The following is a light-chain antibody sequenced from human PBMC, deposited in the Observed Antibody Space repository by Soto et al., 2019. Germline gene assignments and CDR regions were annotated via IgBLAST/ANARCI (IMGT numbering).Light chain of an antibody. CDR2: SDN. CDR3: AAWDVRFVV. Sequence: QSVLTQPPSASGTPGQRVTISCSGSRSNIGTNTVTWYQQLPGTAPKLLIYSDNQRPSGVPVRFSGSESGTSASLAISALQSDDEATYYCAAWDVRFVVFGGGTKLTVL. J-gene: IGLJ2*01. V-gene: IGLV1-44*01. CDR1: RSNIGTNT.